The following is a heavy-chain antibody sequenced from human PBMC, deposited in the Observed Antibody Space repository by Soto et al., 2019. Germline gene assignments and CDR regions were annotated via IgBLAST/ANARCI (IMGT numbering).Heavy chain of an antibody. CDR3: ARVSPGAAAVYYYYYGMDV. CDR1: GGSFSGYY. J-gene: IGHJ6*02. V-gene: IGHV4-34*01. D-gene: IGHD6-25*01. CDR2: INHSGST. Sequence: SETLSLTCAVYGGSFSGYYWSWIRQPPGKGLEWIGEINHSGSTNYNPSLKSRVTISVDTSKNQFSLKLSSVTAADAAVYYCARVSPGAAAVYYYYYGMDVWGQGTTVTVSS.